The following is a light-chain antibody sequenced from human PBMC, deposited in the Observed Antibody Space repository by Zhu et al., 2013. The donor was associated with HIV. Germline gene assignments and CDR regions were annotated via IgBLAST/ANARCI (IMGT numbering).Light chain of an antibody. J-gene: IGKJ4*01. CDR2: GAS. V-gene: IGKV1-9*01. Sequence: DIQLTQSPSFLSASVGDRVTITCWASQGISSYLAWYQQKPGRVPDLLIYGASTLQSGVPPRFSGSGSGTEFTLTISSLQPEDFATYYCQSLNSYPLTFGGGTKVEIK. CDR1: QGISSY. CDR3: QSLNSYPLT.